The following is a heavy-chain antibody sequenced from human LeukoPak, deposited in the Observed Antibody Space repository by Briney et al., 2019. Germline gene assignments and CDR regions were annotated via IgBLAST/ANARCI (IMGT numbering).Heavy chain of an antibody. Sequence: GGSLRLSCAASGFTFSDYYMSWLRQAPGKGLEWVSYISSSGSTIYYADSVKGRFTISRDNAKNSLYVQMNSLRAEDTAVYYCARSDFGATAYMDVWGKGTTVTISS. D-gene: IGHD3-16*01. CDR1: GFTFSDYY. CDR3: ARSDFGATAYMDV. V-gene: IGHV3-11*01. CDR2: ISSSGSTI. J-gene: IGHJ6*03.